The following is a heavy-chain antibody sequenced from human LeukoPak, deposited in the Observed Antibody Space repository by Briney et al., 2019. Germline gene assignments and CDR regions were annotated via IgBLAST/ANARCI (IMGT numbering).Heavy chain of an antibody. CDR1: GFTFSSYG. Sequence: TGGSLRLSCAASGFTFSSYGMHWVRQAPGKGLEWLGVISYDGSNKYYADSVKGRFTISRDNSKNTLYLQMNSLRAEDTAVYYCAKDPGYSSGWYRPPDYWGQGTLVTVSS. V-gene: IGHV3-30*18. J-gene: IGHJ4*02. D-gene: IGHD6-19*01. CDR2: ISYDGSNK. CDR3: AKDPGYSSGWYRPPDY.